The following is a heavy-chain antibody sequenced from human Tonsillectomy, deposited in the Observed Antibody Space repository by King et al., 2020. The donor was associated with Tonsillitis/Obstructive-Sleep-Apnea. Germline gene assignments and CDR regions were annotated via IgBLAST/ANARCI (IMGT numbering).Heavy chain of an antibody. CDR1: GGSISRDSYY. Sequence: PLQESGPGLVKPSETLSLTRTVSGGSISRDSYYWGWIRQPPGKGLEWIGNIYFTGNTYYNSSLKSRLTMSVDMSKNQFSLKLSSVTAADTAMYYCARLGGWRYPYYYYMDVWGKGTTVTVSS. D-gene: IGHD6-19*01. CDR3: ARLGGWRYPYYYYMDV. J-gene: IGHJ6*03. CDR2: IYFTGNT. V-gene: IGHV4-39*01.